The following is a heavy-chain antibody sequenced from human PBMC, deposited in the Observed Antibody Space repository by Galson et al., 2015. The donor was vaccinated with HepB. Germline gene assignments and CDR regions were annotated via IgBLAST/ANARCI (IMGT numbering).Heavy chain of an antibody. CDR2: IYPSGTTSGTT. Sequence: SWVRQAPGKGLERIGEIYPSGTTSGTTNYNPSLKSRVTISVATSKNQFSLKLSSVTAADTAVNYCTRDGRNFGECPFDLWGRGTLVTVSS. D-gene: IGHD3-10*01. V-gene: IGHV4-4*02. J-gene: IGHJ2*01. CDR3: TRDGRNFGECPFDL.